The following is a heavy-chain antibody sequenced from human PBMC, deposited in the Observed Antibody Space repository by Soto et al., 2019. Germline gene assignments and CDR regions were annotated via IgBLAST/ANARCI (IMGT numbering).Heavy chain of an antibody. CDR2: TYYRSNWYN. CDR3: AREQHHQYATQG. Sequence: QTLALSCAIFGDSVSTKSAAWNWIRKSPSRGLEWLGRTYYRSNWYNDYAVSVKSRITINPDTSKNKFSLQLNSVTPEDTAVYYCAREQHHQYATQGWGKETT. CDR1: GDSVSTKSAA. V-gene: IGHV6-1*01. D-gene: IGHD5-12*01. J-gene: IGHJ6*03.